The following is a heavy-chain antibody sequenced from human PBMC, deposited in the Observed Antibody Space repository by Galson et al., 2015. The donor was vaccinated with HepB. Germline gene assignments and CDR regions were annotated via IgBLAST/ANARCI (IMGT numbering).Heavy chain of an antibody. CDR2: IWYDGSQK. V-gene: IGHV3-33*01. J-gene: IGHJ4*02. CDR1: GYTFSSHG. Sequence: SLRLSCAASGYTFSSHGMHWVRQAPGKGLEWVAVIWYDGSQKYYADSVKGRFTISGDNTKNILYLQMNSLRAEDTAVYYCARYWGDVAALDYWGQGTRVTVSP. D-gene: IGHD3-16*01. CDR3: ARYWGDVAALDY.